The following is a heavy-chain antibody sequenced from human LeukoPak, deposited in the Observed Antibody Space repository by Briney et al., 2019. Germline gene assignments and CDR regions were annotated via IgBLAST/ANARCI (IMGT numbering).Heavy chain of an antibody. Sequence: PGRSLRLSCAAPGFTFSSYAMHWVRQAPGKGLEWVAVISYDGSNKYYADSVKGRFTISRDNSKNTLYLQMNSLRAEDTAVYYCARSYYDNSGSFGFWGQGTLVTVSP. CDR3: ARSYYDNSGSFGF. D-gene: IGHD3-22*01. J-gene: IGHJ4*02. CDR1: GFTFSSYA. V-gene: IGHV3-30-3*01. CDR2: ISYDGSNK.